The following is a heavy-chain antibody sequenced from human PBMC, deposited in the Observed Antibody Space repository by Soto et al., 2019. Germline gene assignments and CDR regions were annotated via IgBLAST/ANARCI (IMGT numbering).Heavy chain of an antibody. Sequence: ASVKVSCKASGYTFTSYGISWVRQAPGQGLEWMGWISAYNGNTNYAQKLQGRVTMTTDTSTSTAYMELRSLRSDDTAVYYCARDTPLYYDSSGPGWFDPWGQGTLVTVYS. CDR3: ARDTPLYYDSSGPGWFDP. J-gene: IGHJ5*02. D-gene: IGHD3-22*01. CDR1: GYTFTSYG. V-gene: IGHV1-18*01. CDR2: ISAYNGNT.